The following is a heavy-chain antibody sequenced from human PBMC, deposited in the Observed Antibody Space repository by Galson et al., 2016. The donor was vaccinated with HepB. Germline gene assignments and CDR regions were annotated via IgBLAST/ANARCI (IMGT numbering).Heavy chain of an antibody. Sequence: SLRLSCAPSGFTFRSYSMNWVRQAPGKGLEWVASITSDSASVHYADSLRGRFTVSRDNARNSLYLQMNSLRDDDTAVYYCARSPVGGSRGAVNTVSYYFDDWGQGTLVTVSS. J-gene: IGHJ4*02. CDR1: GFTFRSYS. V-gene: IGHV3-21*06. D-gene: IGHD2/OR15-2a*01. CDR2: ITSDSASV. CDR3: ARSPVGGSRGAVNTVSYYFDD.